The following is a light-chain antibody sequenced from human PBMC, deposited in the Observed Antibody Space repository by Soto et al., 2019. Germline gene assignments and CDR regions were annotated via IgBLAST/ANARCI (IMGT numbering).Light chain of an antibody. CDR1: SSNIGAGYD. CDR2: GNN. Sequence: QAVVTQPPSVSGAPGQRVTISCTGSSSNIGAGYDVQWYQQLPGTAPKLLIYGNNNRPSGVPDRFSGSKSGTSASLAITGLQAEDEADYYCQSYDSSLPYVVLGGGTQLTVL. J-gene: IGLJ2*01. CDR3: QSYDSSLPYVV. V-gene: IGLV1-40*01.